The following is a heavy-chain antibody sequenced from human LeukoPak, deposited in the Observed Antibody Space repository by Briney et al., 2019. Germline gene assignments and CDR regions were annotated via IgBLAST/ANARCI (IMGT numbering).Heavy chain of an antibody. J-gene: IGHJ4*02. Sequence: SVKVSCKASGGTFSSYAISWVRQAPGQGLEWMGGIIPIFGTANYAQKFQGRVTITTDESTSTAYMELSSLRSEDTAVYYCARHSHNYDFWSGYPLDYWGQGSLVTVSS. CDR1: GGTFSSYA. CDR3: ARHSHNYDFWSGYPLDY. D-gene: IGHD3-3*01. CDR2: IIPIFGTA. V-gene: IGHV1-69*05.